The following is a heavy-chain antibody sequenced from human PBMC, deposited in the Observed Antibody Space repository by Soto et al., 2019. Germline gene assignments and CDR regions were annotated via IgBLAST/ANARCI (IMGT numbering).Heavy chain of an antibody. CDR1: GAPITINY. CDR3: ARRYSSGWSGYFDY. V-gene: IGHV4-59*08. D-gene: IGHD6-19*01. CDR2: IYYSGST. J-gene: IGHJ4*02. Sequence: SETLSLTCTVSGAPITINYWSWIRQAPGKGLEWIGYIYYSGSTTYNPSLKSRVTMSADTSKDQFSLKVRSMTDADTAVYYCARRYSSGWSGYFDYWGQGALVTV.